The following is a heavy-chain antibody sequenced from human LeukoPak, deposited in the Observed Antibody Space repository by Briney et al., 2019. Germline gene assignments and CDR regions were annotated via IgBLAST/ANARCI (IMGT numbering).Heavy chain of an antibody. CDR2: IYYSGST. Sequence: PSETLSLTCTVSGGSISSGGYYWSWIRQHPGKGLEWIGYIYYSGSTYYNPSLKSRVTISVDTSKNQFSLKLSSVTAADTAVYYCARVSDDFWSGYGFDPWGQGTLVTVSS. CDR3: ARVSDDFWSGYGFDP. CDR1: GGSISSGGYY. V-gene: IGHV4-31*03. J-gene: IGHJ5*02. D-gene: IGHD3-3*01.